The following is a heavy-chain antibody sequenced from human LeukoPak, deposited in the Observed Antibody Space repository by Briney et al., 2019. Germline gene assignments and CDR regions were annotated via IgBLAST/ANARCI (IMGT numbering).Heavy chain of an antibody. D-gene: IGHD6-13*01. CDR1: GYTFTSCD. Sequence: ASVKVSCKASGYTFTSCDISWVRQATGQWLEWMGWMNPNSGDTGYAQNFQGRVTITRDTSITTAYMELSSLRSEDTAVYYCARDMRGAAAADDAFDIWGQGTMVTVSS. CDR2: MNPNSGDT. CDR3: ARDMRGAAAADDAFDI. V-gene: IGHV1-8*03. J-gene: IGHJ3*02.